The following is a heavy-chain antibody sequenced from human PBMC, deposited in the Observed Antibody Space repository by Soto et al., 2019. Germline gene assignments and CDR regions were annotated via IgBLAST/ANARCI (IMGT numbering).Heavy chain of an antibody. J-gene: IGHJ3*02. D-gene: IGHD3-22*01. CDR2: IYSGGYT. CDR1: GFDVSNTD. Sequence: PGGSLRLSCAASGFDVSNTDMSWVRQAPGKGLEWVSVIYSGGYTNYADSVKGRFIVSRDSPKNTLYLQMDSLRAEDTAVYYCARGTYYYDSSGYYADGAFDIWGQGTMVTVSS. V-gene: IGHV3-66*01. CDR3: ARGTYYYDSSGYYADGAFDI.